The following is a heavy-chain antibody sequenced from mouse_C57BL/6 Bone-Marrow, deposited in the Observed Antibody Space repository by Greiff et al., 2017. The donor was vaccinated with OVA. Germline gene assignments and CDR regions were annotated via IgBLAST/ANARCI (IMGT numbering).Heavy chain of an antibody. CDR1: GYTFTSYW. V-gene: IGHV1-69*01. Sequence: QVQLQQPGAELVMPGASVKLSCKASGYTFTSYWMHWVKQRPGQGLEWIGEIDPSDSYTNYNQKFKGKSTLTVDKSYSKAYMQLSSLTSEDSAVYYCAREGTFTTVVAEDYAMDYWGQGTSVTVSS. J-gene: IGHJ4*01. D-gene: IGHD1-1*01. CDR3: AREGTFTTVVAEDYAMDY. CDR2: IDPSDSYT.